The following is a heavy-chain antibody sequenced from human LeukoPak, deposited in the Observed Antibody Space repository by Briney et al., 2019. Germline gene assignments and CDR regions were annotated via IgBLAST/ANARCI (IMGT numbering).Heavy chain of an antibody. CDR2: ISSSGSTI. CDR3: ARDFRNRQWLAINNDAFDI. D-gene: IGHD6-19*01. Sequence: GGSLRLSCAASEFTFSDYYMSWIRQAPGKGLEWVSYISSSGSTIYYADSVKGRFTISRDNAKNSLYLQMNSLRAEDTAVYYCARDFRNRQWLAINNDAFDIWGQGTMVTVSS. J-gene: IGHJ3*02. CDR1: EFTFSDYY. V-gene: IGHV3-11*04.